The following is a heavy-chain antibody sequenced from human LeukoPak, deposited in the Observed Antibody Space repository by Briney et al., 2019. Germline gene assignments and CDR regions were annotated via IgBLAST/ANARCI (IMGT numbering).Heavy chain of an antibody. CDR2: IYYSGTT. V-gene: IGHV4-59*12. CDR3: ARDPPDYSNYPL. D-gene: IGHD4-11*01. Sequence: PSETLSLTCTVSGGSISSYYWSWIRQPPGKGLEWIGYIYYSGTTNYNPSLKSRVTMSVDTSKNQFSLKLSSVTAADTAVYYCARDPPDYSNYPLWGQGTLVTVSS. CDR1: GGSISSYY. J-gene: IGHJ4*02.